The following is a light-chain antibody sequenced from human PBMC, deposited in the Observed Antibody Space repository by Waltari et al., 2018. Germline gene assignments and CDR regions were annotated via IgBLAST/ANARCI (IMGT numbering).Light chain of an antibody. CDR3: AAWDDSLNGWV. V-gene: IGLV1-36*01. CDR2: FDD. Sequence: QSVLTQPPSVSEAPRPSVTLPCSGTVPNIGSNAVNWYQQPPGKAPKLLIYFDDLLPSGVSDRFSGSKSGTSASLAISGLQSEDEADYYCAAWDDSLNGWVFGGGTKLTVL. CDR1: VPNIGSNA. J-gene: IGLJ3*02.